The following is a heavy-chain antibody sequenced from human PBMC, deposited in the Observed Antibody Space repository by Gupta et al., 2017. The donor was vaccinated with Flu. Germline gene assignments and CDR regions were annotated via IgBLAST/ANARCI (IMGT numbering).Heavy chain of an antibody. J-gene: IGHJ4*02. Sequence: KGLEWLSYISGSGTGIYYADSVEGRFTISRDNAKNSLYLQMKNLSPDDAGVYYCARGLRRLGELSPHFDNWGQGTPVAVSS. CDR2: ISGSGTGI. CDR3: ARGLRRLGELSPHFDN. D-gene: IGHD3-16*02. V-gene: IGHV3-11*01.